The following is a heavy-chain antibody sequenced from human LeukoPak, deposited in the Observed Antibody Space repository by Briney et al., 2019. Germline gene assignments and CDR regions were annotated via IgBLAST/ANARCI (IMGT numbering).Heavy chain of an antibody. Sequence: SQTLSLTCTVSGGSISSGGYYWSWIRQHPGKGLERIGYIYYSGSTYYNPSLKSRVTISVDTSKNQFSLKLSSVTAADTAVYYCARSFTIFGVVGNWFDPWGQGTLVTVSS. CDR2: IYYSGST. CDR1: GGSISSGGYY. J-gene: IGHJ5*02. CDR3: ARSFTIFGVVGNWFDP. D-gene: IGHD3-3*01. V-gene: IGHV4-31*03.